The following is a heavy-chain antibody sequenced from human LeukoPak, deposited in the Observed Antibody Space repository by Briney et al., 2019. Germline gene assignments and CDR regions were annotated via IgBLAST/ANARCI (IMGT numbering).Heavy chain of an antibody. CDR3: ARDQCDTWSRRGNFDS. Sequence: GGSLRLSCAASGFTFSSYAMSWVRQAPGKELEWVANIKLDGSEKNYVDSVKGRFTISRDNTKNSLYLQMNSLRAEDTAVFYCARDQCDTWSRRGNFDSWGQGTLVIVSS. CDR1: GFTFSSYA. CDR2: IKLDGSEK. V-gene: IGHV3-7*03. D-gene: IGHD3-3*01. J-gene: IGHJ4*02.